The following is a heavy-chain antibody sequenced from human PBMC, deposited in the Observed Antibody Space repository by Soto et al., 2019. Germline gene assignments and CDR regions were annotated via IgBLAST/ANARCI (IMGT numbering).Heavy chain of an antibody. CDR2: IHSTGSAI. J-gene: IGHJ4*02. Sequence: EVQVVESGGGLVQPGGSLRLSCAASGLTFSNYDINWVRQAPGKGLEWISYIHSTGSAIYYGDSMKGRFTISRDNAKNSLYLEMNSLRAEDTAVYYCARESEDLTSNFDYWGQGTLVTVSS. V-gene: IGHV3-48*03. CDR1: GLTFSNYD. CDR3: ARESEDLTSNFDY.